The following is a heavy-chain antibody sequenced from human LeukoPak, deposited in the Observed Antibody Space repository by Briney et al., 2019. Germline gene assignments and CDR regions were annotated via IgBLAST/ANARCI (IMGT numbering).Heavy chain of an antibody. CDR3: VSPRGFSYGYFDY. J-gene: IGHJ4*02. Sequence: PSETLSLTCTVSGGSISRSSYYWGWIRQPPGKGLEWIGIIYYSGSTFYNPSLKSRVTTSADTSKNQFSLTLGSVSATDTAVYYCVSPRGFSYGYFDYWGQGTLVTVSS. CDR1: GGSISRSSYY. CDR2: IYYSGST. D-gene: IGHD5-18*01. V-gene: IGHV4-39*01.